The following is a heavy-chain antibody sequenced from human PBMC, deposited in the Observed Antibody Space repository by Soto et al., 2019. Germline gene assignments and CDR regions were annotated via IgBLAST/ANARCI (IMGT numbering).Heavy chain of an antibody. D-gene: IGHD1-1*01. Sequence: PGGSLRLSCAVSGFICSSYDMSWVRQAPGKGLEWVSTILVGGSPHYEDSVKGRFTISRDTSKNTVYLQMNSLIAGDTAVYYCAKATATSGGAFEIYGQGAMVTVSS. J-gene: IGHJ3*02. CDR3: AKATATSGGAFEI. V-gene: IGHV3-23*01. CDR1: GFICSSYD. CDR2: ILVGGSP.